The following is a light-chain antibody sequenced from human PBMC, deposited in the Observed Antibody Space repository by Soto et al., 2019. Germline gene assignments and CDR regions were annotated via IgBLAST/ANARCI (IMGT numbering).Light chain of an antibody. V-gene: IGLV2-8*01. CDR1: SSDVGAYKY. CDR3: TSYAGTSIV. Sequence: QSALTQPPSASGSPGQSVTISCTGTSSDVGAYKYVSWYQQHPGKAPKLIIYEVSERPSGVPDRFSGSKSGNTASLTVSGLQAEDEADHYCTSYAGTSIVFGTGTKLTVL. J-gene: IGLJ1*01. CDR2: EVS.